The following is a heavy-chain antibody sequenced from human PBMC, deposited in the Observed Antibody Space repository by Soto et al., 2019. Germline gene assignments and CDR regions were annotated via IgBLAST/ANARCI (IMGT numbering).Heavy chain of an antibody. CDR3: ARGRGDRMGFDY. CDR1: GFTFSSFE. V-gene: IGHV3-48*03. Sequence: EVQLVESGGGLVQPGGSLRLSCVVSGFTFSSFEMNWVRQAPGKGLEWVSYIRSSGSTIYYAESVKGRFTISRDNAKNSLFLQMNSLRVEDTAVYYCARGRGDRMGFDYWGQGTLVTVSS. J-gene: IGHJ4*02. D-gene: IGHD3-10*01. CDR2: IRSSGSTI.